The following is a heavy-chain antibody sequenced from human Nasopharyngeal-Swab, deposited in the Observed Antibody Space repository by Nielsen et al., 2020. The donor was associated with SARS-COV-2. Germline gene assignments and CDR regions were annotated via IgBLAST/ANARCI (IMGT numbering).Heavy chain of an antibody. V-gene: IGHV3-30*04. J-gene: IGHJ4*02. Sequence: GGSLRLSCAASGFTFSSYTIHWVRQAPGKGLEWVAVISYDASDKYYADSVKGRFTLSRDNSKNTVYLQMNSLRAEDTAVYYCARDRPHRGCDYWGQGTLVTVSS. CDR1: GFTFSSYT. CDR3: ARDRPHRGCDY. CDR2: ISYDASDK. D-gene: IGHD3-10*01.